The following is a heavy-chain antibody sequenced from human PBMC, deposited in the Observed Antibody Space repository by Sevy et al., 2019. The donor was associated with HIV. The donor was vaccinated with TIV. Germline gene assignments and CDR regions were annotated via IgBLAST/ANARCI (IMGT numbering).Heavy chain of an antibody. CDR2: ISSSGSTI. CDR3: FRDAVVATIYTSDYYYYGMDV. V-gene: IGHV3-11*01. Sequence: GGSLRLSCAASGFTFSDYYMSWIRQAPGKGLEWVSYISSSGSTIYYADSVKGRFPISRDNAKNSLYLQMNSLRAEDTAVYYFFRDAVVATIYTSDYYYYGMDVWGQGTTVTVSS. CDR1: GFTFSDYY. D-gene: IGHD5-12*01. J-gene: IGHJ6*02.